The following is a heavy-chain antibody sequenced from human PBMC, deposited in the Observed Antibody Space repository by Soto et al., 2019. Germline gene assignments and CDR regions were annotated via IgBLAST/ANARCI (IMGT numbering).Heavy chain of an antibody. V-gene: IGHV3-21*01. Sequence: EVQLVESGGGLVKPGGSLRLSCAASGFTFSSYSMNWVRQAPGKGLEWVSSISSSSSYIYYADSVKGRFTISRDNAKNSLYLQMNSLRAEDTAVYYCARDSRMEDYYMDVWGKGTTVTVSS. CDR3: ARDSRMEDYYMDV. D-gene: IGHD2-8*01. CDR1: GFTFSSYS. CDR2: ISSSSSYI. J-gene: IGHJ6*03.